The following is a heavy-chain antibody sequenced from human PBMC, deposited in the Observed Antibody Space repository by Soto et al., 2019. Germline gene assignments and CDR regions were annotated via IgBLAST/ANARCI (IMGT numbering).Heavy chain of an antibody. J-gene: IGHJ6*02. CDR1: GFTVNSHV. CDR2: SSGSGDGT. Sequence: EVQLLESGGGVGQRGGSLRLSCAASGFTVNSHVMSWVRQAPGKGLEWVSSSSGSGDGTYYGDSVKGRFTISRDSSSSTVYLEMQNLRGEDTAVYFCPRSRGFGGMDVWGQGTTVTVSS. V-gene: IGHV3-23*01. CDR3: PRSRGFGGMDV. D-gene: IGHD3-22*01.